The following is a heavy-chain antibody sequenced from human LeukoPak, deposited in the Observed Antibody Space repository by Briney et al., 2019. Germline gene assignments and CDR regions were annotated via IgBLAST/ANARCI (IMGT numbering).Heavy chain of an antibody. J-gene: IGHJ4*02. V-gene: IGHV3-74*01. CDR2: INNDGSST. Sequence: GGSLRLSCAASGFTFSSYWMHWVRQAPGKGLVWVSHINNDGSSTTYADSVKGRFTISRDNAKNTLYLQMNSLRAEDTAMYYCARDGDATVDLDYWGQGPLVTVSS. D-gene: IGHD2-15*01. CDR3: ARDGDATVDLDY. CDR1: GFTFSSYW.